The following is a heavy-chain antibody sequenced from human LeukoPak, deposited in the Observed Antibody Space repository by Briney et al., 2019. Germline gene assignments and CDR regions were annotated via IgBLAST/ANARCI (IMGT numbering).Heavy chain of an antibody. CDR1: GFTFSSYS. Sequence: GGSLRLSCAASGFTFSSYSMNWVRQAPGKGLEWVSAISGSGGSTYYADSVKGRSTISRDNSKNTLYLQVNSLRAEDTAVYYCAKVLATSDAFDIWGQGTMVTVSS. CDR2: ISGSGGST. J-gene: IGHJ3*02. CDR3: AKVLATSDAFDI. V-gene: IGHV3-23*01.